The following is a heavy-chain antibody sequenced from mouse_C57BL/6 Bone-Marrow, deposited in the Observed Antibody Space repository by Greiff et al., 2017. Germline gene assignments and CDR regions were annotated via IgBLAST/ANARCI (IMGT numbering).Heavy chain of an antibody. CDR1: GYTFTSYW. V-gene: IGHV1-64*01. D-gene: IGHD1-1*01. CDR2: IHPNSGST. Sequence: QVQLQQPGAELVKPGASVKLSCMASGYTFTSYWMHWVKQRPGQGLEWIGMIHPNSGSTNYNEKFKSKATLTVDKSSSTAYMQLSSLTSEDSAVYYCAGGDTVVYYYAMDYWGQGTSVTVSS. CDR3: AGGDTVVYYYAMDY. J-gene: IGHJ4*01.